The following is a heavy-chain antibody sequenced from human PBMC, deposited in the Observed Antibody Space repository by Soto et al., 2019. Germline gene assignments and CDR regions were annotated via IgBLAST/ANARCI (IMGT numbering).Heavy chain of an antibody. Sequence: QVQLAQSGDEVKKPGASVKVSCKSSDYIFVNYGIAWVRQAPGQGLEWMGWISPYTGNTHSATKVQGRLTMTTDTSTSTAYMDLGSLTSDDTAVYYCVMVDNYVTPTPQDVWGQGTTVTVSS. CDR2: ISPYTGNT. CDR1: DYIFVNYG. CDR3: VMVDNYVTPTPQDV. V-gene: IGHV1-18*01. D-gene: IGHD3-16*01. J-gene: IGHJ6*02.